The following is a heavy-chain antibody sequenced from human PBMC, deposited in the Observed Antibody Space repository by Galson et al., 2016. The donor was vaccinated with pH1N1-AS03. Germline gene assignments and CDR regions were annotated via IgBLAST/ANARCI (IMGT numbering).Heavy chain of an antibody. CDR2: IDASGST. CDR3: ARYYFEFLMEVGLVAGTEMGAFDI. J-gene: IGHJ3*02. Sequence: TLSLTCTVSGGSISSGSRYWSWIRQPAGKGLEWIGRIDASGSTNYNPSLKRWVTISVDTSNNQFSLNLRSVTAADTAVYYCARYYFEFLMEVGLVAGTEMGAFDIWGRGTAVTVSS. CDR1: GGSISSGSRY. D-gene: IGHD6-19*01. V-gene: IGHV4-61*02.